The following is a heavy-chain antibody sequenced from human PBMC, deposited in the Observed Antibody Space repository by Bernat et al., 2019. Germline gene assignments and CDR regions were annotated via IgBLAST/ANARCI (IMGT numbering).Heavy chain of an antibody. CDR2: IWYDGSNK. J-gene: IGHJ4*02. V-gene: IGHV3-33*01. D-gene: IGHD6-13*01. CDR1: GFTFSNYG. Sequence: QVQLVESGGGVVQPGRSLRLSCAASGFTFSNYGMHWVRQAPGKGLEWVAVIWYDGSNKYYADCVKGRFTITRDNSKNTLYLQMNSLRAEDTAVYYCSRDGGISSSWERYSDYWGQGTLVTVSS. CDR3: SRDGGISSSWERYSDY.